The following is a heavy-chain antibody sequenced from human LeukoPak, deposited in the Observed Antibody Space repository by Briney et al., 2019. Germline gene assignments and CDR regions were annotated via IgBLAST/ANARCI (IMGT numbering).Heavy chain of an antibody. CDR1: GYTFTSYG. V-gene: IGHV1-18*01. CDR2: ISAYNGNT. Sequence: ASVKVSCKASGYTFTSYGINWVRQAPGQGLEWMGWISAYNGNTNYAQKFQGRVTITADKSTSTAYMELSSLRSEDTAVYYCAMQLYSSGWYFFDYWGQGTLVTVSS. D-gene: IGHD6-19*01. CDR3: AMQLYSSGWYFFDY. J-gene: IGHJ4*02.